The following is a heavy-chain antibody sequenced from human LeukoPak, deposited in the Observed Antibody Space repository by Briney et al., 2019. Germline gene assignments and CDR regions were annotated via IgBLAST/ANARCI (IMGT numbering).Heavy chain of an antibody. J-gene: IGHJ5*02. CDR1: GFTFGPYT. CDR3: ASDLDGGHH. D-gene: IGHD4-23*01. CDR2: ISSSSDTI. V-gene: IGHV3-48*04. Sequence: GGSLRLSCAASGFTFGPYTMNWVRQAPGKGLEWVSYISSSSDTIYYADSVKGRFTISRDNAKNSLYLQMNSLRAEDTAVYYCASDLDGGHHWGQGTLVTVSS.